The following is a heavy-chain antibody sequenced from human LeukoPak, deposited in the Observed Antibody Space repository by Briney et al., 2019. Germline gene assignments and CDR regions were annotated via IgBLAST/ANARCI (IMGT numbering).Heavy chain of an antibody. CDR2: ISYDGSNK. D-gene: IGHD3-22*01. Sequence: PGGSLRLSCAASGFTFSSYGMHWVRQAPGKGLEWVAVISYDGSNKYYADSVKGRFTISRDNSKNTLYLQMNSLRAEDTAVYYCAKGTHYYDSSGYLDYWGQGTLVTVSS. CDR3: AKGTHYYDSSGYLDY. V-gene: IGHV3-30*18. CDR1: GFTFSSYG. J-gene: IGHJ4*02.